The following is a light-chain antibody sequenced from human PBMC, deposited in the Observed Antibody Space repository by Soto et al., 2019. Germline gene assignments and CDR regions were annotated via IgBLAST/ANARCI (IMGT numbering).Light chain of an antibody. J-gene: IGKJ1*01. CDR2: GAS. V-gene: IGKV3-15*01. Sequence: EIVLTQSPATLSVSPGERVTLSCRAGQSVDINLAWYQQKPGQAPRLLIYGASTRATDMSGTFSGRGSGTEFTLTISNVRPEDFAVYYCQQYRSWPRTFGQGTKVEIK. CDR1: QSVDIN. CDR3: QQYRSWPRT.